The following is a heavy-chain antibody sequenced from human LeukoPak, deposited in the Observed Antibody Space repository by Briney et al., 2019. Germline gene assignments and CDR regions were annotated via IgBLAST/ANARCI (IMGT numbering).Heavy chain of an antibody. D-gene: IGHD3-22*01. J-gene: IGHJ4*02. CDR3: ARGGADYYDSSELDY. V-gene: IGHV3-64*01. CDR1: GFTFSRYS. Sequence: AGGSLRLSCAASGFTFSRYSMHWVRQAPGKGLEYVSAISNNGGSTYYAKSVKGRFTISRDNSKNTLYLRMGSLRAEDTAVYYCARGGADYYDSSELDYWGQGTLVTVSS. CDR2: ISNNGGST.